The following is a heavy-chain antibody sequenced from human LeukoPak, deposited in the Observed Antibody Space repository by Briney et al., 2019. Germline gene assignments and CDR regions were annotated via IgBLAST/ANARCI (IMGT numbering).Heavy chain of an antibody. CDR3: AREGVAATDRFDY. V-gene: IGHV4-30-2*01. CDR2: IYHTGST. Sequence: PSETLSLTCTLSGASISSGGYYWSWIRQPPGKGREWIGYIYHTGSTYYHPSLNSRVTISADRSKNQFSLKLDSVTAADTAVYFCAREGVAATDRFDYWGQGTLVTVSS. J-gene: IGHJ4*02. CDR1: GASISSGGYY. D-gene: IGHD2-15*01.